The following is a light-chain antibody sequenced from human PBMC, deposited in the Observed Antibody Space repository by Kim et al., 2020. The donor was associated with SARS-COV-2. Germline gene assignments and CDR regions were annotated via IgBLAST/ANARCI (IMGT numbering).Light chain of an antibody. Sequence: PGETATLPCRASQSVSSNLAWYQQKPGQAPRLLIYGVSTRAAGIPARFSGSGSGTEFTLSISSLQSEDFAVYYCQQYHNWPPITFGQGTRLEIK. CDR2: GVS. CDR3: QQYHNWPPIT. V-gene: IGKV3-15*01. CDR1: QSVSSN. J-gene: IGKJ5*01.